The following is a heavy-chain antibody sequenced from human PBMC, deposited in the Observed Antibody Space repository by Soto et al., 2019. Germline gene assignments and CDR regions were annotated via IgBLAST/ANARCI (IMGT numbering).Heavy chain of an antibody. J-gene: IGHJ4*02. D-gene: IGHD5-18*01. Sequence: QVQLVESGGGVVQHGRSLKLSCADSGFTFSSYAMHWVRQAPGKGLEWVAIISYDGSIKYYADSVKGRFTISRDNSKNTLYLQMNSLRAEDTAVYYCARDLSGYGYDYWGQGTLVTVSS. CDR2: ISYDGSIK. V-gene: IGHV3-30*04. CDR1: GFTFSSYA. CDR3: ARDLSGYGYDY.